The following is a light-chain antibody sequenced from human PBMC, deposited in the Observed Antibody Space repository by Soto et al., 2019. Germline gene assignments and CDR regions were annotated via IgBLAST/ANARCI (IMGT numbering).Light chain of an antibody. CDR3: QQSNSAPYT. CDR1: QSISSY. CDR2: AAS. J-gene: IGKJ2*01. Sequence: DIQMTQSPSSLSASVGDRVTITCRAGQSISSYLNWYQQKPGKAPKLLIYAASSLQSGVPSRFSGDGSRTDFTLTISSLQPEDFATYFCQQSNSAPYTFGQGTRLEIK. V-gene: IGKV1-39*01.